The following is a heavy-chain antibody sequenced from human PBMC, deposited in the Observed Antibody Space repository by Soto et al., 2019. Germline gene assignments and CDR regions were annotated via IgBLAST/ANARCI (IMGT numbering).Heavy chain of an antibody. J-gene: IGHJ6*02. CDR1: GGSISSYD. CDR3: ARDRSGYDYYYYYYGMDV. Sequence: SETLSVTSTVSGGSISSYDWSWIRQPPGKGLEWIGYIYYSGSTNYNPSLKSRVTISVDTSKNQFSLKLSSVTAADTAVYYCARDRSGYDYYYYYYGMDVWGQGTTVTVSS. CDR2: IYYSGST. V-gene: IGHV4-59*01. D-gene: IGHD5-12*01.